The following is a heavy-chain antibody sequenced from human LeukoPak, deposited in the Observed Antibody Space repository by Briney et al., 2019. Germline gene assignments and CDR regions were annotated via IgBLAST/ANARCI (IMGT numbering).Heavy chain of an antibody. V-gene: IGHV1-8*01. J-gene: IGHJ4*02. CDR3: ATDNDRGDGYEYNY. CDR1: GYTFTSYD. D-gene: IGHD5-24*01. Sequence: ASVKVSCKASGYTFTSYDINWVRQATGQGLEWMGWMNPNSGNTGYAQKFQGRVTMTEDTSTDTAYMELSSLRSEDTAVYYCATDNDRGDGYEYNYWGQGTLVTVSS. CDR2: MNPNSGNT.